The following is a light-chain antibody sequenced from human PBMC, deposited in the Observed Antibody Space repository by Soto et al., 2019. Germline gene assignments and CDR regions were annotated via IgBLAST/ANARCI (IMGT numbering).Light chain of an antibody. Sequence: QSVLTQPPSASGSPGQSVTISCTGTSSDVGGYDFVSWYQQHPGKAPKPIIYEVIRRPSGVPDRFSASKSGNTASLTVSGLQAEDEADYYCSSYAGSDNLAYVFGTGTKVTVL. CDR3: SSYAGSDNLAYV. V-gene: IGLV2-8*01. CDR1: SSDVGGYDF. CDR2: EVI. J-gene: IGLJ1*01.